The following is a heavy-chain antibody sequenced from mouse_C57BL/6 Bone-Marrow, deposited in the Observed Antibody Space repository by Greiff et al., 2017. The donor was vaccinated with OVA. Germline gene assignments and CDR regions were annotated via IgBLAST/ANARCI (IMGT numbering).Heavy chain of an antibody. CDR3: AREGDYDPFAY. D-gene: IGHD2-4*01. CDR1: GISITTGNYR. CDR2: IYYSGTI. J-gene: IGHJ3*01. V-gene: IGHV3-5*01. Sequence: EVKLVESGPGLVKPSQTVFLTCTVTGISITTGNYRWSWIRQFPGNKLEWIGYIYYSGTITYNPSLPSRTTITRDTPKNQFFLEMNSLTAEDTATYDCAREGDYDPFAYWGQGTLVTVSA.